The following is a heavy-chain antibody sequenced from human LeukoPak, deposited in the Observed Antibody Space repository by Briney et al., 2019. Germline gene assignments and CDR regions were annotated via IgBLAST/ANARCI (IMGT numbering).Heavy chain of an antibody. CDR3: ARRAAAEGFDY. V-gene: IGHV1-69*13. CDR2: IIPIFGTA. J-gene: IGHJ4*02. D-gene: IGHD6-13*01. Sequence: GASVKVSCKASGGTFNSYAISWVRQAPGQGLEWMGGIIPIFGTANYAQKFQGRVTITADESTSTAYMELSSLRSEDTAVYYCARRAAAEGFDYWGQGTLVTVSS. CDR1: GGTFNSYA.